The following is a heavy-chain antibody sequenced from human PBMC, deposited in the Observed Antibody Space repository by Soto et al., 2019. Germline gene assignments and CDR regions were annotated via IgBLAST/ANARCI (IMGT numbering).Heavy chain of an antibody. J-gene: IGHJ3*02. CDR3: ISRTVTTFNAFDI. CDR1: GGSISSINYY. D-gene: IGHD4-17*01. Sequence: QLQLQESGPGLVKPSETLSLICTVSGGSISSINYYWGWVRQPPGKGLEWIGTIYYSENTYYNPSLKGRVTISLDTSKNQLSLKLSSVTAADAAVYYCISRTVTTFNAFDIWGQGTMVTVSS. CDR2: IYYSENT. V-gene: IGHV4-39*01.